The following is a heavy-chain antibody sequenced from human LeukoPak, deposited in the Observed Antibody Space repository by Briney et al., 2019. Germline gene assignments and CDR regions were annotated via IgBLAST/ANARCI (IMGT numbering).Heavy chain of an antibody. V-gene: IGHV3-21*01. J-gene: IGHJ4*02. CDR2: ISSSSNYI. D-gene: IGHD6-19*01. CDR1: GFTFSSYS. CDR3: ASGTGYTNGCFDY. Sequence: PGGSLRLSCAASGFTFSSYSMNWVRQAPGKGLEWVSSISSSSNYIHYADSVKGRFTISRDNAKNSLYLQIYSLRAEDTAVYYCASGTGYTNGCFDYWGQGTLVTVSS.